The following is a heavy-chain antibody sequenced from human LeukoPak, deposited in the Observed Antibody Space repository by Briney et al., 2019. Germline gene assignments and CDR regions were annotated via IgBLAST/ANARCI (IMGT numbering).Heavy chain of an antibody. CDR3: ARRALGSGSYKIDY. D-gene: IGHD3-10*01. CDR1: GYTFTGYY. J-gene: IGHJ4*02. V-gene: IGHV1-2*02. CDR2: INPNSGGT. Sequence: ASVKVSCKASGYTFTGYYMHWVRQAPGQGLEWMGWINPNSGGTNYVQKFQGRVTMTRDTSISTAYMELSRLRSDDTAVYYCARRALGSGSYKIDYWGQGTLVTVSS.